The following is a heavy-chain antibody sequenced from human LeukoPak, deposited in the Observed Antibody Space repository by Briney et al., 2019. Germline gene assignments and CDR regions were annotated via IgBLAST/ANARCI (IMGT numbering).Heavy chain of an antibody. J-gene: IGHJ3*02. CDR2: IYYSGST. D-gene: IGHD6-19*01. V-gene: IGHV4-59*12. Sequence: SETLSLTCTVSGGSMSSYYWGWIRQPPGKGLEWIGYIYYSGSTNYNPSLKSRVTISVDTSKNLFSLKLSSVTAADTAVYYCATYSTGFDIWGQGTVVTVSS. CDR3: ATYSTGFDI. CDR1: GGSMSSYY.